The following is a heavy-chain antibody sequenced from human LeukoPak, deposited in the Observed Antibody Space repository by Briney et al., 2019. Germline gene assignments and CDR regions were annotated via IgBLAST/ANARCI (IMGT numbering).Heavy chain of an antibody. CDR1: GGSISSGDYY. J-gene: IGHJ3*02. CDR2: IYYSGST. Sequence: PSQTLSLTCTVSGGSISSGDYYWSWIRQPPGKGLEWIGYIYYSGSTYYNPSLKSRVTISVDTSKNQFSLKLSSVTAADTAVYYCARAGVVPAAGAFDIWGQGTMVTVSS. CDR3: ARAGVVPAAGAFDI. V-gene: IGHV4-30-4*08. D-gene: IGHD2-2*01.